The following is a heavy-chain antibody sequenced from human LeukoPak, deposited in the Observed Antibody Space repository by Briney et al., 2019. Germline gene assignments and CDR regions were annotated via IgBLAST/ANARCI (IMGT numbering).Heavy chain of an antibody. J-gene: IGHJ4*02. Sequence: ASVKVSCKASGGTFSSYAISWVRQALGQGLEWMGGIIPIFGTANYAQKFQGRVTITADESTSTAYMELSSLRSEDTAVYYCARESRRYYDSSGYYFDYWGQGTLVTVSS. CDR2: IIPIFGTA. D-gene: IGHD3-22*01. V-gene: IGHV1-69*13. CDR1: GGTFSSYA. CDR3: ARESRRYYDSSGYYFDY.